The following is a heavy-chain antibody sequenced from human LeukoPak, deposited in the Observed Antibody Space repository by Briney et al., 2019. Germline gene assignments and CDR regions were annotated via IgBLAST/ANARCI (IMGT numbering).Heavy chain of an antibody. CDR1: GFTFGSYW. V-gene: IGHV3-74*01. Sequence: GGSLRLSCAASGFTFGSYWMHWVRQTPGKGLVWVSRINGAGSSISYADSVKGRVTISRDNAKNTLYLQMNNLRAEDTAVYYCARGGDYKNDYWGQGTLVTVSS. J-gene: IGHJ4*02. CDR3: ARGGDYKNDY. CDR2: INGAGSSI. D-gene: IGHD4-17*01.